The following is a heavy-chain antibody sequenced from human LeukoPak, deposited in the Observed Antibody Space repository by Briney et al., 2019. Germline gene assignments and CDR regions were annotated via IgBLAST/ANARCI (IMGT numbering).Heavy chain of an antibody. CDR1: GGSISSSSYY. D-gene: IGHD3-10*01. J-gene: IGHJ4*02. V-gene: IGHV4-39*01. CDR3: ARTGGANPTWFTYYFDY. CDR2: IYYSGST. Sequence: SETLSLTCTVSGGSISSSSYYWGWIRQPPGKGLECIGSIYYSGSTYHNPSLKSRVTISADTSKNQFSLKLSSVTAADTAVYYCARTGGANPTWFTYYFDYWGQGTLVTVSS.